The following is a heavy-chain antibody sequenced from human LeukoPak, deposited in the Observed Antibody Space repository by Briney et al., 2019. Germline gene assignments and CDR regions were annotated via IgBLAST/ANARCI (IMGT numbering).Heavy chain of an antibody. Sequence: PGGSLRLSCAASGFTVSSNYMSWVRQAPGKGLEWVSVIYSGGSTYYADSVKGRFTISRDNSKNTLYLQMNSLRAEDTAVYYCASHNDFWSDYGYWGQGTLVTVSS. CDR3: ASHNDFWSDYGY. CDR1: GFTVSSNY. D-gene: IGHD3-3*01. CDR2: IYSGGST. J-gene: IGHJ4*02. V-gene: IGHV3-53*01.